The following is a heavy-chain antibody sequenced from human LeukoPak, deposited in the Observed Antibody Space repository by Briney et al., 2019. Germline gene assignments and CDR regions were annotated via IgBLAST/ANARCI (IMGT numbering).Heavy chain of an antibody. D-gene: IGHD2-15*01. CDR2: IIPIFGTA. Sequence: SVKVSCKASGGTFSSYAISWVRQAPGQGLEWMGRIIPIFGTANYAQKFQGRVTITTDESTSTAYMELSSLRSEDTAVYYCAREALGYCSGGSCYPSSNRDSALDYWGQGTLVTVSS. CDR3: AREALGYCSGGSCYPSSNRDSALDY. J-gene: IGHJ4*02. V-gene: IGHV1-69*05. CDR1: GGTFSSYA.